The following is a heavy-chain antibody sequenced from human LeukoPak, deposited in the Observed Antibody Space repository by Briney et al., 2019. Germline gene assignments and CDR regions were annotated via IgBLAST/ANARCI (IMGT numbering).Heavy chain of an antibody. CDR2: IYYSGST. J-gene: IGHJ4*02. V-gene: IGHV4-39*07. CDR3: ASSLSGPLAYCGGDCYSLTVPY. D-gene: IGHD2-21*02. CDR1: GGSISSSGYY. Sequence: SETLSPTCTVSGGSISSSGYYWGWIRQPPGKGLEWIGSIYYSGSTYYNPSLKSRVTISVDTSKNQFSLKLSPVTAADTAVYYCASSLSGPLAYCGGDCYSLTVPYWGQGTLVTVSS.